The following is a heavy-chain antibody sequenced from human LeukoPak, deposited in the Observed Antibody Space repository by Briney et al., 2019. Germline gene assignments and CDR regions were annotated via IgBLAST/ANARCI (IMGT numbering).Heavy chain of an antibody. D-gene: IGHD3-3*01. CDR2: IIPIFGTA. V-gene: IGHV1-69*13. CDR1: GGTFSSYA. Sequence: SVKVSCKASGGTFSSYAISWVRQAPGQGLEWMGGIIPIFGTANYAQKFQGRVTITADESTSTAYMELSSLRSEDKAVYYCARDPAITIFGVVIRTDAFDIWGQGTMVTVSS. CDR3: ARDPAITIFGVVIRTDAFDI. J-gene: IGHJ3*02.